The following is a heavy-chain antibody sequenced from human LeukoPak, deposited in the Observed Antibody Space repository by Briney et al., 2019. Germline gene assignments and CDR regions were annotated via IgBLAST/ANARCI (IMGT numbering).Heavy chain of an antibody. CDR1: GYRFTRYW. V-gene: IGHV5-51*01. CDR2: IYPGDSDT. CDR3: VLRFLETVYFDY. J-gene: IGHJ4*02. Sequence: GESLEISCKGSGYRFTRYWIGWVRQMPGKGLEWMGIIYPGDSDTRYSPSFQGQVTISADKSISTAYLQWSSLKASDTAMDYCVLRFLETVYFDYWGQGTLVTVSS. D-gene: IGHD3-3*01.